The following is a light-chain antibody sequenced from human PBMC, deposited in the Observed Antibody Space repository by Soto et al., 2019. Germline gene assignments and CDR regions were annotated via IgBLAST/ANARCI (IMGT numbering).Light chain of an antibody. V-gene: IGKV1-33*01. Sequence: DIQMTQSPSSLSASVGDRVTITCQASKDISNCLNWYQQKPGQAPKLLISDASILETGVPSRFRGSGSGTDFTFTIRNLQPEDVGTFYCQQCDSLPLTFGGGTRVQIK. CDR3: QQCDSLPLT. CDR2: DAS. CDR1: KDISNC. J-gene: IGKJ4*01.